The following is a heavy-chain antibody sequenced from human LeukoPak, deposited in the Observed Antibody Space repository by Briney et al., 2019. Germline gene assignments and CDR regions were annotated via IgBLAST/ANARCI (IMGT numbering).Heavy chain of an antibody. J-gene: IGHJ4*02. CDR2: IIPILGIA. CDR1: GGTFGSYA. V-gene: IGHV1-69*04. D-gene: IGHD1-26*01. CDR3: ARAVGVGGSYSYYFDY. Sequence: ASGKVSCKASGGTFGSYAISWLRQAPGQGLEWIGRIIPILGIANYAQTFPGRVTITADKSTSTAYMELSSLRSADTAVYYCARAVGVGGSYSYYFDYWGQGTLVTVSS.